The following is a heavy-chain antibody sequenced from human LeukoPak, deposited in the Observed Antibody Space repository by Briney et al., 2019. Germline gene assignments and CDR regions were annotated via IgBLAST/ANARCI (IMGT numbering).Heavy chain of an antibody. CDR2: IYTSGST. CDR1: GVSISSGSYY. CDR3: ARIDSSGYYEWFDP. D-gene: IGHD3-22*01. J-gene: IGHJ5*02. Sequence: SETLSLTCTVSGVSISSGSYYWSWIRQPAGKGLEWIGRIYTSGSTNYNPSPKSRVTISVDTSNNQFSLKLSSVTAADTAVYYCARIDSSGYYEWFDPWGQGTLVTVSS. V-gene: IGHV4-61*02.